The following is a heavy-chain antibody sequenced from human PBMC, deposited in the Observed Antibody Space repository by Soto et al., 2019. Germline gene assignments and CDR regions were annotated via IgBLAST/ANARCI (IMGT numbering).Heavy chain of an antibody. J-gene: IGHJ4*01. CDR3: ARDLRIAVAGTDYFDS. D-gene: IGHD6-19*01. V-gene: IGHV3-30-3*01. Sequence: AGGSLRLSCAASGFTFSSYAMHWVRQAPGKGLEWVAVISYDGTNKHYADSVKGRFTISRDNSKNTLYLQMNSLRAEDTAVYYCARDLRIAVAGTDYFDSWG. CDR2: ISYDGTNK. CDR1: GFTFSSYA.